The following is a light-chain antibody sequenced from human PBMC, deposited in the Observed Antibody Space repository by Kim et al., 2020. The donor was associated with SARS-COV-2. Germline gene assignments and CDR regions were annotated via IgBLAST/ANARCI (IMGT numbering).Light chain of an antibody. V-gene: IGKV1-33*01. CDR1: QDIRNY. CDR3: QQYDILPYT. Sequence: DIQMTQSPSSLSASVGDRVTITCQASQDIRNYLDWYQQKPGKAPKLLIYDASRLEAGAPSRFSGGGSGTYFTLTINNLQPEDFATYYCQQYDILPYTFGQGTKLEI. J-gene: IGKJ2*01. CDR2: DAS.